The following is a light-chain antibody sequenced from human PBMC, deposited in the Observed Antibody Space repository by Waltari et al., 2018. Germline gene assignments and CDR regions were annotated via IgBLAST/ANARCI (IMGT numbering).Light chain of an antibody. J-gene: IGKJ4*01. CDR2: AAS. Sequence: DIQMTQSPSSVSASVGDRVTITCRASQYIRNWLAWYQQKPGKAPELLISAASTLQSGVPSMFSGSGSGTDFTLTISSLQPEDFATYYCQQTYSFPLTFGGGTKVEIK. CDR1: QYIRNW. CDR3: QQTYSFPLT. V-gene: IGKV1-12*01.